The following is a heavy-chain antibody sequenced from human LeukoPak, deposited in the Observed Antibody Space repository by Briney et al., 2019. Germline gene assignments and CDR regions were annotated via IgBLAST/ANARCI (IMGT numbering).Heavy chain of an antibody. D-gene: IGHD2-2*01. Sequence: PGGSLRLSCVASGFTFSSNSMNWVRQAPGKGLEWVSYISGSGNTIYYADSVKGRFTISRDNAKNSLFLQMNSLRAEDTAVYFCARGTPVPAATPYYFDYWGQGTLVTVSS. CDR2: ISGSGNTI. CDR1: GFTFSSNS. V-gene: IGHV3-48*04. CDR3: ARGTPVPAATPYYFDY. J-gene: IGHJ4*02.